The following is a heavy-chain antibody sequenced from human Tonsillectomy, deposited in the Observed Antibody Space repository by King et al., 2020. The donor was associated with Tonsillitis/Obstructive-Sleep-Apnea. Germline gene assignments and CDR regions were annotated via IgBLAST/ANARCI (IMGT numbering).Heavy chain of an antibody. CDR2: ISYDGANK. D-gene: IGHD3-10*01. J-gene: IGHJ6*02. CDR1: GFTFSTYG. V-gene: IGHV3-30*18. Sequence: VQLVESGGGVVQPGRSLRLSCAASGFTFSTYGIHWVRQAPGKGLEWVAVISYDGANKYYPDSVRGRFTISRDNSKNTLYLQMDSLRPEDTAVYYCAKGRGVPPAPPLHGMDVWGPGTTVTGSS. CDR3: AKGRGVPPAPPLHGMDV.